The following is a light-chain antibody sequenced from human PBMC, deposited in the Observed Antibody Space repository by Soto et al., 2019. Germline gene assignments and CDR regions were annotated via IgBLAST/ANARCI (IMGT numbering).Light chain of an antibody. V-gene: IGLV1-44*01. CDR1: SSNIGTNT. CDR3: AAWDDSLKGFV. J-gene: IGLJ1*01. Sequence: QSVLTQPPSASETPGQRVTISCSGSSSNIGTNTVNWYQLLPGTAPKLLIYNNNQRPSGVPDRFSGSKSGTSASLAISGLRSEDEADYYCAAWDDSLKGFVFGTGTKVTVL. CDR2: NNN.